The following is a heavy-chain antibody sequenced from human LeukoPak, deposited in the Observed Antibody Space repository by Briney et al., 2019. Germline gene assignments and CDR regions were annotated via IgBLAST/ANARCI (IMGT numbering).Heavy chain of an antibody. V-gene: IGHV6-1*01. Sequence: SQTLSLTCAISGDSVSSNSAAWNWIRQSPSRGLEWLGRTYYKSKWYNDCAVSVKSRITINPDTSKNQFSLQLNSVTAADTAVYYCARFNWAPVVAETYGMDVWGQGTTVTVSS. CDR3: ARFNWAPVVAETYGMDV. CDR1: GDSVSSNSAA. J-gene: IGHJ6*02. D-gene: IGHD2-15*01. CDR2: TYYKSKWYN.